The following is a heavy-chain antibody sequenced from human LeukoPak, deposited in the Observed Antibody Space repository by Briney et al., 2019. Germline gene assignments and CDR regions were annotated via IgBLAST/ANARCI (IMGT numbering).Heavy chain of an antibody. V-gene: IGHV3-23*01. J-gene: IGHJ6*03. CDR3: ARDLDGDFYYYYMDV. D-gene: IGHD5-24*01. Sequence: PGGSLTLSCEGSGFTFSSFAMTWVRQAPGKGLEWVAAISGGGRDTYYAESVKGRFTVSRDNSNKRVYLQMDNLRAEDTAIYFCARDLDGDFYYYYMDVWGNGTTVIVSS. CDR2: ISGGGRDT. CDR1: GFTFSSFA.